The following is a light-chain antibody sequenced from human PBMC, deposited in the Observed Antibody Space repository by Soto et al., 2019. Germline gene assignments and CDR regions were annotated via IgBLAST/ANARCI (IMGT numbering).Light chain of an antibody. V-gene: IGKV3-11*01. J-gene: IGKJ1*01. CDR3: LQRYNWPWT. Sequence: EIVLTQSPATLSLSPGERATLSCRASQSVSPYLAWFQQKPGQAPRLLIYDASNRATGIPARFSGSGSGTDFTLTISSLEPEDFAVYYCLQRYNWPWTFGQGTEVEIK. CDR2: DAS. CDR1: QSVSPY.